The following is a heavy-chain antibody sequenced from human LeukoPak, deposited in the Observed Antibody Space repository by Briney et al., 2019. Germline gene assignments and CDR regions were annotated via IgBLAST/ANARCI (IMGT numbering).Heavy chain of an antibody. CDR1: GYTFTGYY. Sequence: GASVKVSCKASGYTFTGYYMHWVRQAPGQGLEWMGWINPNSGGTNYAQKFQGRVTMTTDTSTSTAYMELRSLRSDDTAVYYCARWSNGWFSYYYMDVWGKGTTVTVSS. CDR3: ARWSNGWFSYYYMDV. J-gene: IGHJ6*03. CDR2: INPNSGGT. V-gene: IGHV1-2*02. D-gene: IGHD6-19*01.